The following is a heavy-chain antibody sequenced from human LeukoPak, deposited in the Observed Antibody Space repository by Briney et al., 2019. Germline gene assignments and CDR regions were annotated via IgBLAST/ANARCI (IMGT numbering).Heavy chain of an antibody. CDR1: XXXXSGYY. D-gene: IGHD6-25*01. CDR3: ARDARGAWFDP. Sequence: PSETXSXXXXXYXXXXSGYYXSWIRQPPGKGLEWIGEINHSGSTNYNPSLKSRVTISVDTSKNQFSLKLSSVTAADTAVYYCARDARGAWFDPWGQGTLVTVSS. CDR2: INHSGST. J-gene: IGHJ5*02. V-gene: IGHV4-34*01.